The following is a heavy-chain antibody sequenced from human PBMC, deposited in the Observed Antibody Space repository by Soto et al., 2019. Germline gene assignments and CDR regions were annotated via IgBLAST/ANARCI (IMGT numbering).Heavy chain of an antibody. CDR2: IFSADNT. Sequence: QPGGSLRLSCAASGFTVSSNYLSWVRQAPGKGLEWVSVIFSADNTHYADSVKGRFTISRDNSKNTVFLHVNSLRAEDTAVYYCVKVLARGVGVPRFYFDSWGQGALVTVSS. CDR3: VKVLARGVGVPRFYFDS. CDR1: GFTVSSNY. D-gene: IGHD2-2*01. V-gene: IGHV3-53*01. J-gene: IGHJ4*02.